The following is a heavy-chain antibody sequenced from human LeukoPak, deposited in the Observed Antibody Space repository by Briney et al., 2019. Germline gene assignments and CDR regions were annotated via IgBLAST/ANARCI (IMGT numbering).Heavy chain of an antibody. Sequence: SETLSLTCTVSGGSITNYYWTWIRQPAGKGLEWIGRIYSSGTTTYNPSLRSRVDMSVDTSKNQFSLKLRSVTAADTALYYCARGYSGHYYAFDIWGQGTMVTVSS. J-gene: IGHJ3*02. D-gene: IGHD1-26*01. CDR2: IYSSGTT. CDR3: ARGYSGHYYAFDI. CDR1: GGSITNYY. V-gene: IGHV4-4*07.